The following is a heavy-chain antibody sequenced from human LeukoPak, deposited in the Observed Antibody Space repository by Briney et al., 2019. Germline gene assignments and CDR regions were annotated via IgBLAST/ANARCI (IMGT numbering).Heavy chain of an antibody. J-gene: IGHJ5*02. CDR2: ISRTGDGT. Sequence: GGSLRLSCAASGFTFSTYAMSWVRQAPGKGLERVSTISRTGDGTYYADSVEGRFTISRDNSNNMLYVQMYSLRAEDTAVYYCAKDVTGRYYGGDLWGQGTLVTVSS. CDR1: GFTFSTYA. CDR3: AKDVTGRYYGGDL. D-gene: IGHD2-21*01. V-gene: IGHV3-23*01.